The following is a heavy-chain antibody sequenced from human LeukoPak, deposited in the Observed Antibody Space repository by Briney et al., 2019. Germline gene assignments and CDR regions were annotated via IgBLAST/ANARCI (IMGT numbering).Heavy chain of an antibody. CDR1: GGTFSSYA. CDR2: IIPIFGTA. CDR3: ASYNWNYGGWFDP. D-gene: IGHD1-7*01. V-gene: IGHV1-69*13. Sequence: SVKVSCKASGGTFSSYAISWVRQAPGQGLEWMGGIIPIFGTANYAQKFQGRVTITADESTSTAYMELSSLRSEDTAVYYCASYNWNYGGWFDPWGQGTLVTVSS. J-gene: IGHJ5*02.